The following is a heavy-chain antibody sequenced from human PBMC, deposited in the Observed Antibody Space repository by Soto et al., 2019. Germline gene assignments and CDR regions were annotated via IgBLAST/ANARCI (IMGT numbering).Heavy chain of an antibody. V-gene: IGHV3-48*03. CDR3: VRYCSTTLCNGVATRTFDY. Sequence: EVQLLESGGILVHPGGSLRLSCAASGFTFSTYEMNWVRQAPGKGLEWVSYISTSGSTVYYADSVKGRFTISRDNTRNSLYLQMNSLRDEDTALYYCVRYCSTTLCNGVATRTFDYWGQGTLVTVSS. J-gene: IGHJ4*02. CDR2: ISTSGSTV. CDR1: GFTFSTYE. D-gene: IGHD2-2*01.